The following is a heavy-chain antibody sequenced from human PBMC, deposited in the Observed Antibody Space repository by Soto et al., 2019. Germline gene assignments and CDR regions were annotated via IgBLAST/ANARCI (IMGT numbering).Heavy chain of an antibody. Sequence: PGGSLRLSCAASGFTFSSYAMSWVRQAPGKGLEWVSAISGSGGSTYYADSVKGRFTISRDNSKNTLYLQMNSLRAEDTAVYYCAKDMNLAAADTKYYYYYGMDVWGQGTTVTVSS. D-gene: IGHD6-13*01. CDR1: GFTFSSYA. CDR2: ISGSGGST. V-gene: IGHV3-23*01. J-gene: IGHJ6*02. CDR3: AKDMNLAAADTKYYYYYGMDV.